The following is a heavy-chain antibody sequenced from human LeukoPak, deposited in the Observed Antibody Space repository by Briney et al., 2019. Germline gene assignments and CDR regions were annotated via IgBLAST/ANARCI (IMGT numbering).Heavy chain of an antibody. J-gene: IGHJ4*02. CDR1: GGSISSGGYS. D-gene: IGHD2-2*01. Sequence: SETLSLTCAVSGGSISSGGYSWSWIRQPPGKGLEWIGYIYHSGSTYYNPSLKSRVTLSVDRSKNQFSLKLSSVTAADTAVYYCARESCSSTSCYAFDYWGQGTLVTVSS. CDR3: ARESCSSTSCYAFDY. CDR2: IYHSGST. V-gene: IGHV4-30-2*01.